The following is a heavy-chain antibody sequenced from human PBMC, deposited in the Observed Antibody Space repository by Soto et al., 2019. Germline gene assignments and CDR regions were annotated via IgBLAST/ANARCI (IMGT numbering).Heavy chain of an antibody. Sequence: EVQLLESGGGLVQPGGSLRLSCAASGFTFSSYAMNWVRQAPGKGLEWVSVISGSGDSTYYADSVKGRFTISRDNSKNTLYLQMNSLRAKDTAVYYHSRRNSGWYFDLWGRGPLVTVSS. D-gene: IGHD4-4*01. CDR2: ISGSGDST. CDR1: GFTFSSYA. CDR3: SRRNSGWYFDL. J-gene: IGHJ2*01. V-gene: IGHV3-23*01.